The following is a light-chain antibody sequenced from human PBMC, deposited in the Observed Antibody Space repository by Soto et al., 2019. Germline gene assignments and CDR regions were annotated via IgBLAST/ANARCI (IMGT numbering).Light chain of an antibody. CDR3: QQYGSSLGGT. CDR2: GAS. V-gene: IGKV3-20*01. CDR1: QSVSSSY. Sequence: ELVLTQSPGTPSLSPGERATLSCRASQSVSSSYLAWYQQKPGQAPRILIYGASSRATGIPDRFSGGGSGTDFTLTISRLAPEDFAVYYCQQYGSSLGGTFGGGTKVDIK. J-gene: IGKJ4*01.